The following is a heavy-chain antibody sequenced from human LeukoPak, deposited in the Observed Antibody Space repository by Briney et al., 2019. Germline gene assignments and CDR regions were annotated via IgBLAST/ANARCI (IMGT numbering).Heavy chain of an antibody. CDR3: ARDKVTGDSYFDY. Sequence: PGGSLRLSCAASGFTFSSYWMSWVRQAPGKGLEWVAHIKQDGSEKNYVDSVKGRFTISRDNAKNSLLLQMDGLRAEDTAVYFCARDKVTGDSYFDYWGHGTLVTVSS. D-gene: IGHD2-21*02. J-gene: IGHJ4*01. V-gene: IGHV3-7*01. CDR1: GFTFSSYW. CDR2: IKQDGSEK.